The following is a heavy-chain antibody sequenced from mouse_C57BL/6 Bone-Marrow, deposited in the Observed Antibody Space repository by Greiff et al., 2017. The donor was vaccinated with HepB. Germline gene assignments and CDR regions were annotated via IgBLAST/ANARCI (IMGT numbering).Heavy chain of an antibody. CDR1: GFTFSNYW. CDR2: IRLKSDNYAT. V-gene: IGHV6-3*01. J-gene: IGHJ3*01. D-gene: IGHD1-1*01. CDR3: TGSIYYYGPSWAY. Sequence: EVKLEESGGGLVQPGGSMKLSCVASGFTFSNYWMNWVRQSPEKGLEWVAQIRLKSDNYATHYAESVKGRFTISRDDSKSSVYLQMNNLRAEDTGIYYCTGSIYYYGPSWAYWGQGTLVTVSA.